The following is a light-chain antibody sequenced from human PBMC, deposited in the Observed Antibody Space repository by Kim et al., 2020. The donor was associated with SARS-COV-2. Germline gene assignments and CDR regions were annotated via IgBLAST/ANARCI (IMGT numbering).Light chain of an antibody. Sequence: SSELTQDPAVSVALGQTVRITCQGDSLRSYYASWNQQKPGQAPVLVIYGKNNRPSGIPDRFSGSSSGNTASLTITGAQAEDEADYYCQSRDSSDKVVFGGGTNLTVL. CDR2: GKN. V-gene: IGLV3-19*01. CDR3: QSRDSSDKVV. J-gene: IGLJ2*01. CDR1: SLRSYY.